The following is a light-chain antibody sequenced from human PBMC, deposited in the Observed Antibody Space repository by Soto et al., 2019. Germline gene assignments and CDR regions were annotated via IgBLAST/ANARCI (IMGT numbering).Light chain of an antibody. CDR3: QQTYSTPHT. V-gene: IGKV1-39*01. J-gene: IGKJ4*01. CDR1: QSISSY. CDR2: AAT. Sequence: DIQMTQSPSSLSASVGDRVTIPCRASQSISSYLNWYQHKPGKAPKVLIYAATSLQSGVPSRFSGSGSGTDFTLTISSLPPEDSATYYCQQTYSTPHTFGGGTMVEIK.